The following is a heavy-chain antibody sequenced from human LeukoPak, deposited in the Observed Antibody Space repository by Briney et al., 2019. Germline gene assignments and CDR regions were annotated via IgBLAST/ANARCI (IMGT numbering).Heavy chain of an antibody. D-gene: IGHD1-26*01. CDR3: AKSSSGALYYYYYYMDV. Sequence: ASVKVSCKASGYTFTGYYMHWVRQAPGQGLEWMGWINPNSGGTNYAQKFQGRVTMTRDTSISTAYMELSRLGSDDTAVYYCAKSSSGALYYYYYYMDVWGKGTTVTVSS. J-gene: IGHJ6*03. CDR1: GYTFTGYY. V-gene: IGHV1-2*02. CDR2: INPNSGGT.